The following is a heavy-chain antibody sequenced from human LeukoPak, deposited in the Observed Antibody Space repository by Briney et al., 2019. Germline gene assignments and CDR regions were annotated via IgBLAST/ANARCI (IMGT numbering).Heavy chain of an antibody. D-gene: IGHD6-13*01. Sequence: SVKVSCKASGYTFTGYYMHWVRQAPGQGLEWMGGIIPIFGTANYVQKFQGRVTITADESTSTAYMELSSLRSEDTAVYYCARAGFIAAVPALSGMDVWGQGTTVTVSS. CDR3: ARAGFIAAVPALSGMDV. J-gene: IGHJ6*02. V-gene: IGHV1-69*13. CDR2: IIPIFGTA. CDR1: GYTFTGYY.